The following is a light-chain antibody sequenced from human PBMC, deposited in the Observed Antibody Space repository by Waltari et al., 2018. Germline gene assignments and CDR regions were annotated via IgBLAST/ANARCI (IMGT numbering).Light chain of an antibody. Sequence: DVVMTQTPLSLSVTPGQPASFSCKSSQDLMYDDGKTYLFWYLQKPGQSPQPLMYDGSRRFCGVPERCSGSGSGTDFTLTLSRVEPEDVGVYYCMQAINLYTFGQGTKLEI. CDR3: MQAINLYT. CDR1: QDLMYDDGKTY. V-gene: IGKV2-29*02. J-gene: IGKJ2*01. CDR2: DGS.